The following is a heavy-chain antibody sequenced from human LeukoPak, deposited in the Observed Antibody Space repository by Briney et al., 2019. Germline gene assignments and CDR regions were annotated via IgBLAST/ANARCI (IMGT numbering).Heavy chain of an antibody. J-gene: IGHJ5*02. CDR1: GGSISSGGYS. D-gene: IGHD4-17*01. V-gene: IGHV4-30-2*01. CDR3: ARGYDYGDYVSWFDP. Sequence: SETLSLTCAVSGGSISSGGYSWSWIRQPPGKGLEWIWYIYHSGSTYYNPSLKSRVTISVDRSKNQFSLKLSSVTAADTAVYYCARGYDYGDYVSWFDPWGQGTLVTVSS. CDR2: IYHSGST.